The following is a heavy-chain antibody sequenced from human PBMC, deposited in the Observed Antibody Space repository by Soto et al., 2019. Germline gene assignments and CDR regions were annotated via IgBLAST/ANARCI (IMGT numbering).Heavy chain of an antibody. CDR2: INHSGST. J-gene: IGHJ6*03. CDR3: ARGYCSSTSCYAGYYYYYMDV. D-gene: IGHD2-2*01. Sequence: SETLSLTCAVYGGSFSGYYLSWIRQPPGKGLEWIGEINHSGSTNYNPSLKSRVTISVDTSKNQFSLKLSSVTAADTAVYYCARGYCSSTSCYAGYYYYYMDVWGKGTTVTVSS. V-gene: IGHV4-34*01. CDR1: GGSFSGYY.